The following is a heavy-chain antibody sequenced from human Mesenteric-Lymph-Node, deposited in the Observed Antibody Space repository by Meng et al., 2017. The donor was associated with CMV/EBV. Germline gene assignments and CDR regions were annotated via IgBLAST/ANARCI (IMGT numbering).Heavy chain of an antibody. J-gene: IGHJ4*01. CDR1: GFTFSSYS. Sequence: GESLKISCAASGFTFSSYSMNWVRQAPGKGLEWVSSISSSSSYIYYADSVKGRFTISRDNAKNSLYLQMNSLRDEDTAVYYCATVGGFCTSTSCYYFDHWGQGSLVTVSS. CDR3: ATVGGFCTSTSCYYFDH. V-gene: IGHV3-21*01. CDR2: ISSSSSYI. D-gene: IGHD2-2*01.